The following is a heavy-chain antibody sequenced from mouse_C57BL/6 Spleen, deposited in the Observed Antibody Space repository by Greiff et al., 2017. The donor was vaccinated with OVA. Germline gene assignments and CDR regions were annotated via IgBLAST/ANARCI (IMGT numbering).Heavy chain of an antibody. Sequence: VQLQQPGAELVKPGASVKLSCKASGYTFTSYWMHWVKQRPGQGLEWIGMIHPNSGSTNYNEKFKSKATLTVDTSSSTAYMQLSSLTSEDSAVYYCAIIYYDYDVAYWGQGTLVTVSA. J-gene: IGHJ3*01. D-gene: IGHD2-4*01. CDR3: AIIYYDYDVAY. CDR1: GYTFTSYW. CDR2: IHPNSGST. V-gene: IGHV1-64*01.